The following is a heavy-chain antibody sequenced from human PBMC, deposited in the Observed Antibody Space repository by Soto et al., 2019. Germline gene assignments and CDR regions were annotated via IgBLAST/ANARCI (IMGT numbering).Heavy chain of an antibody. CDR1: GGSVSSGSYY. J-gene: IGHJ4*02. CDR3: ARDYDSSGYLVN. CDR2: IYYSGST. V-gene: IGHV4-61*01. Sequence: PSETLSLTCTVSGGSVSSGSYYWSWIRQPPGKGLEWIGYIYYSGSTNYNPSLKSRVTISVDTSKNQFSLKLSSVTAADTAVYYCARDYDSSGYLVNWGQGTLVTVSS. D-gene: IGHD3-22*01.